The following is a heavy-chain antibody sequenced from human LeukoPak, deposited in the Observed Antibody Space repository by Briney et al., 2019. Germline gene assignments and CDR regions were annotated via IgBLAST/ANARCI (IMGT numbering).Heavy chain of an antibody. CDR2: IKQDGSQK. J-gene: IGHJ4*02. D-gene: IGHD2-15*01. CDR3: ASRERGNDNY. V-gene: IGHV3-7*01. Sequence: GGSLRLSCAASGFTFSSFYMTWVRQAPGKGLEWVANIKQDGSQKYYVDSVRGRFTISRDNAKNSLYLQMNSLRAEDTAVYYCASRERGNDNYWGQGTLVTVSS. CDR1: GFTFSSFY.